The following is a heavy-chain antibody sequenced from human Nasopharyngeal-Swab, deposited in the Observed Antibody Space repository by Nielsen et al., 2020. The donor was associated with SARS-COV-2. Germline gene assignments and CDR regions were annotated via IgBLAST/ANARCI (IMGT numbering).Heavy chain of an antibody. V-gene: IGHV4-39*01. CDR2: IYYSGST. CDR3: ARQQWLVYFDY. Sequence: SETLSLTCTVSGGTVSGGSISSYYWGWIRQPPGKGLEWIGSIYYSGSTYYNPSLKSRVTISVDTSKNQFSLKLSSVTAADTAVYYCARQQWLVYFDYWGQGTLVTVSS. J-gene: IGHJ4*02. CDR1: GGTVSGGSISSYY. D-gene: IGHD6-19*01.